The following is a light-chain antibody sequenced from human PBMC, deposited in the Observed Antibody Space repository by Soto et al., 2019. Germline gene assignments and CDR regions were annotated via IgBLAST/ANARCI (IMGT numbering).Light chain of an antibody. CDR2: EVT. Sequence: QSALTQPASVSGSPGQSITFSCTGTSSDVGDYDYVSWYQHHPGKAPKLMIYEVTNRPSGVSNRFSGSKSGNTASLTISGLQAEDEADYYCSSYTISSTYVFCTGTKVTVL. CDR3: SSYTISSTYV. CDR1: SSDVGDYDY. V-gene: IGLV2-14*01. J-gene: IGLJ1*01.